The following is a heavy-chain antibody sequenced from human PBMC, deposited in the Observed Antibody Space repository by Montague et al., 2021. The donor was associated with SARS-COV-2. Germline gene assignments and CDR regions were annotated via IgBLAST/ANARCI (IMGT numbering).Heavy chain of an antibody. CDR3: ALLLSWIAAAGTIHYFDY. CDR1: GGSISSSSYY. V-gene: IGHV4-39*01. J-gene: IGHJ4*02. CDR2: IYYSGST. D-gene: IGHD6-13*01. Sequence: SETLSLTCTVSGGSISSSSYYWGWIRQPPGKGLDWIRSIYYSGSTYHNPSLQSPVTVSVDTSKNQLSLKLSSVTAADTAVYYCALLLSWIAAAGTIHYFDYWGQGTPVTVSS.